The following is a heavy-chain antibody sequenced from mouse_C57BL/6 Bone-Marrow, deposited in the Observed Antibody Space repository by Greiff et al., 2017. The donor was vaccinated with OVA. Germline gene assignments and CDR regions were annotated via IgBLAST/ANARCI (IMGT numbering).Heavy chain of an antibody. CDR2: IYPRSGNT. Sequence: VKLQQSGAELARPGASVKLSCKASGYTFTSYGISWVKQRTGQGLEWIGEIYPRSGNTYYNEKFKGKATLTADKSSSTAYMELRSLTSEDSAVYFCAGITTVVATVDYWGQGTTLTVSS. V-gene: IGHV1-81*01. CDR3: AGITTVVATVDY. J-gene: IGHJ2*01. CDR1: GYTFTSYG. D-gene: IGHD1-1*01.